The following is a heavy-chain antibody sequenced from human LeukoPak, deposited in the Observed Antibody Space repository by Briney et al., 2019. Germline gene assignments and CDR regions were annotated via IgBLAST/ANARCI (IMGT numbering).Heavy chain of an antibody. CDR1: GFTFSSYS. V-gene: IGHV3-21*01. J-gene: IGHJ6*02. Sequence: GWSLRLSCAASGFTFSSYSMNWVRQAPGKGLEGVSSICSSSSYIYYADSVKGRFTISRDNAKNSLYLQMNGLRAEDTAVYYCTRDTWRLSIYYGMDVWGQGTTVTVSS. CDR2: ICSSSSYI. D-gene: IGHD3-16*02. CDR3: TRDTWRLSIYYGMDV.